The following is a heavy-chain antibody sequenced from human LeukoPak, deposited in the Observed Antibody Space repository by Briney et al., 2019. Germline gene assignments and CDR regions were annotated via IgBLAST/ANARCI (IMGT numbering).Heavy chain of an antibody. CDR2: ISACNGNT. CDR1: GYTFTSYG. D-gene: IGHD2-15*01. J-gene: IGHJ4*02. V-gene: IGHV1-18*01. Sequence: ASVKVSCKASGYTFTSYGISWVRQAPGQGLEWMGWISACNGNTNYAQKLQGRVTMTTDTSTSTAYMELSRLRSDDTAVYYCAREICSGGSCSYYFDYWGQGTLVTVSS. CDR3: AREICSGGSCSYYFDY.